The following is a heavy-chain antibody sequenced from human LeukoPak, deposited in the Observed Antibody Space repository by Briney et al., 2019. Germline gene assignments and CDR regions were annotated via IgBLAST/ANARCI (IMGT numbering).Heavy chain of an antibody. J-gene: IGHJ4*02. CDR1: GGSFSGYY. Sequence: NTSETLSLTCAVYGGSFSGYYWSWIRQPPGKGLEWIGYIYYSGSTNYNPSLKSRVTISVDTSKNQFSLKLSSVTAADTAVYYCARVVVYYFDYWGQGTLVTVSS. CDR2: IYYSGST. D-gene: IGHD2-15*01. CDR3: ARVVVYYFDY. V-gene: IGHV4-59*01.